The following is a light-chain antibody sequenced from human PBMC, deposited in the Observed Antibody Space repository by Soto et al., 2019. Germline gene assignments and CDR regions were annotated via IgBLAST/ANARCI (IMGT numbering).Light chain of an antibody. V-gene: IGLV2-23*02. CDR1: IIDLGNYDL. Sequence: QSALTQPASVSGSPGQSITISCTGTIIDLGNYDLVSWYQQHPGKAPKLMIHEVSKRPSGVSGRFSGSKSGNTASLTISGLQAEDEADYYCCSYGGYANVVFGGGTQLTVL. CDR3: CSYGGYANVV. J-gene: IGLJ2*01. CDR2: EVS.